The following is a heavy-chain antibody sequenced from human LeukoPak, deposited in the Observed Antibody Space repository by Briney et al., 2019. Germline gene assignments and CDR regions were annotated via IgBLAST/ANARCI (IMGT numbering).Heavy chain of an antibody. CDR3: ARVLTDILTGYYPDAFDI. J-gene: IGHJ3*02. CDR1: GGSISSGGYY. CDR2: IYCGGST. V-gene: IGHV4-31*03. Sequence: SETLSLTCTVSGGSISSGGYYWSWIRQHPGKGLEWIGYIYCGGSTYYNPSLKSRVTISVDTSKNQFSLKLSSVTAADTAVYYCARVLTDILTGYYPDAFDIWGQGTMVTVSS. D-gene: IGHD3-9*01.